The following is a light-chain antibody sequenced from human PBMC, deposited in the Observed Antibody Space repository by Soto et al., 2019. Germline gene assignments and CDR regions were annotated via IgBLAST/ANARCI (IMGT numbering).Light chain of an antibody. CDR1: QSISSD. V-gene: IGKV3-15*01. CDR2: VSS. J-gene: IGKJ2*01. Sequence: ETVMTQSPATLSVSPGERATLSCRAIQSISSDLGCSQHKPGQAPRLLIYVSSTTATGIPVRLSGSGSGTEFTLTLSSLQSEDFAVYYWQQYNNXPRTFGQGTKV. CDR3: QQYNNXPRT.